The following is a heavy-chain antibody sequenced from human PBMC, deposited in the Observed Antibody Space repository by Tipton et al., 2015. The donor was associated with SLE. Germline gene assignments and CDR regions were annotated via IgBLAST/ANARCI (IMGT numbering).Heavy chain of an antibody. CDR3: AKDDWGSGGRYFDY. D-gene: IGHD3-10*01. V-gene: IGHV3-43*01. Sequence: SLRLSCAASGFTFDDYTMHWVRQAPGKGLEWVSLISWDGGSTYYADSVKGRFTISRDNSKNSLYLQMNSLRTEDTALYYCAKDDWGSGGRYFDYWGQGTLVTVSS. J-gene: IGHJ4*02. CDR1: GFTFDDYT. CDR2: ISWDGGST.